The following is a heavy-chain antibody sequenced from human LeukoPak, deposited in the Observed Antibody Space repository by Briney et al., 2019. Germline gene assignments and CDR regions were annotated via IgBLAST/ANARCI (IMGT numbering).Heavy chain of an antibody. D-gene: IGHD3-22*01. CDR2: IRYDGSNK. CDR3: ARDSSGYSYDSSGYVI. CDR1: GFTFSSYG. V-gene: IGHV3-30*02. Sequence: GGSLRLSCAASGFTFSSYGMHWARQAPGKGLEGVAFIRYDGSNKYYADSVKGRFTISRDNSKNTLYLQMNSLRAEDTAVYYCARDSSGYSYDSSGYVIWGQGTLVTVSS. J-gene: IGHJ4*02.